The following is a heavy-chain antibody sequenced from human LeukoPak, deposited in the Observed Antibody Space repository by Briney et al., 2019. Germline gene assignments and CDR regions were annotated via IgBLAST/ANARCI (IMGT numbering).Heavy chain of an antibody. CDR1: VFTFSTYG. Sequence: GGSLRLSCAASVFTFSTYGMHWVRQAPGKGLEGVAFIRYDGSNKYYADSVKGRFTISRDNSKNTLYLQMNSLRGEDTAVYFCAKDKDPWKSTAISDFDYWGQGTLVTVSS. CDR2: IRYDGSNK. CDR3: AKDKDPWKSTAISDFDY. V-gene: IGHV3-30*02. J-gene: IGHJ4*02. D-gene: IGHD1-1*01.